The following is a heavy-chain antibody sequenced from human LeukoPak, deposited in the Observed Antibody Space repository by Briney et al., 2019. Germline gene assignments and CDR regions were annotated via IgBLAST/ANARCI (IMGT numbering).Heavy chain of an antibody. V-gene: IGHV1-69*13. CDR1: GGTFSSYA. J-gene: IGHJ4*02. CDR3: AREDILTGYIDY. D-gene: IGHD3-9*01. CDR2: IIPIFGTA. Sequence: ASVKVSCKASGGTFSSYAISWVRQAPGQGLEWMGGIIPIFGTANYAQKFQGRVTITADESTSTAYMELSSLRSEDTAVYYCAREDILTGYIDYWGQGTLVTVSS.